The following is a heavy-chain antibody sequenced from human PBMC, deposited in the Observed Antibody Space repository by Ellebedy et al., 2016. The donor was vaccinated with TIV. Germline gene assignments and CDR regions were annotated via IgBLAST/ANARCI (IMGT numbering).Heavy chain of an antibody. J-gene: IGHJ4*02. V-gene: IGHV1-2*02. D-gene: IGHD2/OR15-2a*01. CDR2: INPDSGVT. CDR1: GYTFTAYY. CDR3: ARVRHEIVYDY. Sequence: ASVKVSCKASGYTFTAYYMHWVRQAPGQGLEWMGWINPDSGVTKFAQKFQGRVTMTRDTSVNTANMELRRLISDDTAVYYCARVRHEIVYDYWGQGTVVTASS.